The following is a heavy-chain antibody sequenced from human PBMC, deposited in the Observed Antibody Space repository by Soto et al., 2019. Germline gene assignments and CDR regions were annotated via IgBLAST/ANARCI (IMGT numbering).Heavy chain of an antibody. CDR3: ARRSEVGALNFFDL. V-gene: IGHV4-39*01. J-gene: IGHJ5*02. CDR1: GGSISSENFY. Sequence: SETLSLTCTVSGGSISSENFYWGWLRQPTRKDLEWIGSVYYSGTTYYNPSLKSRVTISEDTSKNQFSLKLSSVTAADTALYYCARRSEVGALNFFDLWGQGTLVTVSS. CDR2: VYYSGTT. D-gene: IGHD3-16*01.